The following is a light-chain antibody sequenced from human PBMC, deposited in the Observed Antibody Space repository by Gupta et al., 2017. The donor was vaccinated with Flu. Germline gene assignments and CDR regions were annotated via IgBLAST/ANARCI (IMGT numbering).Light chain of an antibody. J-gene: IGKJ2*01. CDR3: QQKYDTLPVT. CDR2: SAS. V-gene: IGKV1-39*01. CDR1: QSIDTY. Sequence: EIQLTQSPSSLSASVGDRVTITRRASQSIDTYLNWSQQKPGRAPKLLIFSASSLQRGVTSTFSGSGCGRDFTLTITTRQPQDVATSYYQQKYDTLPVTFGQGTKLEIK.